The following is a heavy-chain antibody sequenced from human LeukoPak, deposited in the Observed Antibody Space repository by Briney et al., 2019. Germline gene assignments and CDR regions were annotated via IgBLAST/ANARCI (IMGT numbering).Heavy chain of an antibody. CDR2: IRYDGSNK. V-gene: IGHV3-30*02. CDR3: AKDGLHYYDSSGQPRSFDY. Sequence: GGSLRLSCAASGFTFSSYGMHWVRQAPGKGLEWVAFIRYDGSNKYYADSVKGRFTISRDNSKNTLHLQMNSLRAEDTAVYYCAKDGLHYYDSSGQPRSFDYWGQGTLVTVSS. J-gene: IGHJ4*02. CDR1: GFTFSSYG. D-gene: IGHD3-22*01.